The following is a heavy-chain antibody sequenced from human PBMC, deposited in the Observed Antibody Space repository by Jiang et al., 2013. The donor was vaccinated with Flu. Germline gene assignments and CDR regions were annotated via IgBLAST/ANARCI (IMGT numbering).Heavy chain of an antibody. D-gene: IGHD3-10*01. CDR1: GGSISSGGYS. CDR3: ARAGWFGEEYWYFDL. J-gene: IGHJ2*01. Sequence: SGLVKPSQTLSLTCAVSGGSISSGGYSWSWIRQPPGKGLEWIGYIYHSGSTYYNPSLKSRVTISVDRSKNQFSLKLSSVTAADTAVYYCARAGWFGEEYWYFDLWGRGTLVTVSS. V-gene: IGHV4-30-2*01. CDR2: IYHSGST.